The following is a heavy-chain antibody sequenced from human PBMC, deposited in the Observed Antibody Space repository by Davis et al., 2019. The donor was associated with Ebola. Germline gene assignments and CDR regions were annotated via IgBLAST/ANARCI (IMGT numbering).Heavy chain of an antibody. D-gene: IGHD2/OR15-2a*01. Sequence: PSETLSLTCAVYGGSFSGYYWSWIRQPPGKGLEWIGEINHSGSTNYNPSLKSRVTISVDTSKNQFSLKLSSVTAADTAVYYCARYVLLRFDPWGQGTLVTVSS. CDR1: GGSFSGYY. CDR2: INHSGST. V-gene: IGHV4-34*01. J-gene: IGHJ5*02. CDR3: ARYVLLRFDP.